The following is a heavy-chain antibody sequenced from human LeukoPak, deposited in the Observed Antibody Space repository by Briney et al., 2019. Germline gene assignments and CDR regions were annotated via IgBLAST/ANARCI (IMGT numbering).Heavy chain of an antibody. J-gene: IGHJ5*02. V-gene: IGHV4-34*01. Sequence: SETLSLTCAVYGGSFSGYYWSWIRQPPGKGLEWIGEINHSGSTNYNPSLKSRVTISVDTSKNQFSLKLSSVTAADTAVYYCARGGVYYGSGSNWFDPWGQGTLVTVSS. CDR1: GGSFSGYY. CDR2: INHSGST. D-gene: IGHD3-10*01. CDR3: ARGGVYYGSGSNWFDP.